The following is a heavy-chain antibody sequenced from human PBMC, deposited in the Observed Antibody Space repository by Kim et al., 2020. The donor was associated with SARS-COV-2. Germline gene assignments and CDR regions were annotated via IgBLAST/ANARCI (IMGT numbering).Heavy chain of an antibody. CDR1: GFTVSSSY. CDR2: IYSYGET. CDR3: SRAVTATSGCAY. J-gene: IGHJ4*02. D-gene: IGHD2-21*02. Sequence: GGSLRLSCAASGFTVSSSYMAWVRQAPGKGLEWISVIYSYGETYYADSVKGRFTISRDTSRNTMYLQMNSLRADDTAVSYCSRAVTATSGCAYWGQGALV. V-gene: IGHV3-53*01.